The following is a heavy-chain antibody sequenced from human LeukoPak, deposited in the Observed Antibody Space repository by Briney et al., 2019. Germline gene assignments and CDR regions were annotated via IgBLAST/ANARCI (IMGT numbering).Heavy chain of an antibody. Sequence: ASWKVSCKASGYTFTDYYMHWVRQAPGQGLEWMGWINPNSGGTSYAQKFQGRVTMTRDTSISTAHLELSNLRSDDTAVYFCAKTSFGNYREYYYYYGMDVWGQGTTVTVSS. D-gene: IGHD4-11*01. CDR3: AKTSFGNYREYYYYYGMDV. CDR1: GYTFTDYY. V-gene: IGHV1-2*02. J-gene: IGHJ6*02. CDR2: INPNSGGT.